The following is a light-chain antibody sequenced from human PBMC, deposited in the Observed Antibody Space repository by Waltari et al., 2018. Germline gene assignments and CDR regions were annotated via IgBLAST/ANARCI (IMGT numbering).Light chain of an antibody. CDR1: NIGTSS. J-gene: IGLJ1*01. CDR2: YDR. V-gene: IGLV3-21*04. CDR3: HVWHPHVDPGV. Sequence: SYVVTQPPSVSVAPGETATITCGGDNIGTSSVHWYQQKAGQAPVLVIFYDRDRPPGIPDRFSGSNSGNTATLTISRVEAGDEARYYCHVWHPHVDPGVFGTGTEVTVV.